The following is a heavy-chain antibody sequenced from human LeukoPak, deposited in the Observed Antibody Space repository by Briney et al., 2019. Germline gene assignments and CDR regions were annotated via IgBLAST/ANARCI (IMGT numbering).Heavy chain of an antibody. Sequence: GGSLRLSCAASGFTFSSYGMHWVRQAPGKGLEWVAFIRYDGSNKYYADSVKGRFTISRDNSKNTLYLQMNSLRAEDTAVYYCAKVFGGEYGYFDYWGQGTLVTVSS. V-gene: IGHV3-30*02. D-gene: IGHD3-10*01. CDR1: GFTFSSYG. CDR2: IRYDGSNK. CDR3: AKVFGGEYGYFDY. J-gene: IGHJ4*02.